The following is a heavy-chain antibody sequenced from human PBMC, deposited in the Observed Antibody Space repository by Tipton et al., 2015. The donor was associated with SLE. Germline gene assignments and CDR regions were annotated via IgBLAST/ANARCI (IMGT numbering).Heavy chain of an antibody. D-gene: IGHD2-8*02. J-gene: IGHJ5*02. CDR3: ARRGVVSRFDP. CDR1: GGSISSSSYY. Sequence: TLSLTCTVSGGSISSSSYYWGWIRQPPGKGLEWIGSIYYSGNTYYNPFLKSRVTISVDTSRNQFSLKLTSVTAADTAVYYCARRGVVSRFDPWGQGTLVTVSS. CDR2: IYYSGNT. V-gene: IGHV4-39*07.